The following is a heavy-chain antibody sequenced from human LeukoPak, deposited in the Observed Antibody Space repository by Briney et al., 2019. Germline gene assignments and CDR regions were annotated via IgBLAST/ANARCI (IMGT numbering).Heavy chain of an antibody. J-gene: IGHJ4*02. Sequence: PGGSLRLSCAASGFTFSSYSMNWVRQAPGKGLEWVSSISSSSSYIYYADSVKGRFTISRDNAKNSLYLQMNSLGDEDTAVYYCATETIGRHYDYWGQGTLLTVSS. CDR2: ISSSSSYI. D-gene: IGHD1-14*01. CDR3: ATETIGRHYDY. V-gene: IGHV3-21*01. CDR1: GFTFSSYS.